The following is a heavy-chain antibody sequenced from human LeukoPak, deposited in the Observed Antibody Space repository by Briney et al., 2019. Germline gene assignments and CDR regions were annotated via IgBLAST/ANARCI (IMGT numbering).Heavy chain of an antibody. CDR3: ASTYNSSSGASFHY. Sequence: SVKVSCKASGGTFSSYIFSWVRQAPGQGLEWMGRIIPILGIANYAQKFQGRVTITADKSTSTAYMELSSLRSEDTGVYYCASTYNSSSGASFHYWGQGTLVTVSS. D-gene: IGHD6-6*01. V-gene: IGHV1-69*02. CDR1: GGTFSSYI. J-gene: IGHJ4*02. CDR2: IIPILGIA.